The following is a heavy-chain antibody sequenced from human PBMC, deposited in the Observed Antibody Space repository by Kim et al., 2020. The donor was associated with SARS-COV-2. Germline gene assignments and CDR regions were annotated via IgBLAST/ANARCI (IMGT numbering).Heavy chain of an antibody. V-gene: IGHV3-33*06. CDR2: IYYDGSEK. J-gene: IGHJ5*02. CDR3: GKDSGVVGAIDA. D-gene: IGHD1-26*01. Sequence: GGSLRLSCAASGFNFGSFAMHWVRQAPGKGLEWVALIYYDGSEKFYADSVKGRFTISRDNSENTLYLQLNGLRVEDTAVFYCGKDSGVVGAIDAWGQGTLVSVSP. CDR1: GFNFGSFA.